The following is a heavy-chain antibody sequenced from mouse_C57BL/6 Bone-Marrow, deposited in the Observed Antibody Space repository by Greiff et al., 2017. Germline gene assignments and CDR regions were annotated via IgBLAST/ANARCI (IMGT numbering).Heavy chain of an antibody. CDR3: ARSLYYYGSSPAY. V-gene: IGHV1-64*01. J-gene: IGHJ3*01. CDR2: IHPNSGST. D-gene: IGHD1-1*01. Sequence: QVQLQQPGAELVKPGASVKLSCKASGYTFTSYWMHWVKQRPGQGLEWIGMIHPNSGSTNYNEKFKSKATLTVDKSSSTAYMQLSSLTSEDSAVYYCARSLYYYGSSPAYWGQGTLVTVSA. CDR1: GYTFTSYW.